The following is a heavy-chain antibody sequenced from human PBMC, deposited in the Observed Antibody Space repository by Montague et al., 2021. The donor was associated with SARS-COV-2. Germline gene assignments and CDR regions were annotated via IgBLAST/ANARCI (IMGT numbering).Heavy chain of an antibody. Sequence: SETLSLTCTVSGVSVTDYYWSWIRQPPGKGLEWVGDVLYNKGTNFNPSLKSRVAISVDTSKNQFFLRLTSLTAAATASIYCFRHPHYDGLNGPPDFWGQGTLVTVSS. V-gene: IGHV4-59*08. CDR2: VLYNKGT. CDR3: FRHPHYDGLNGPPDF. D-gene: IGHD3-9*01. CDR1: GVSVTDYY. J-gene: IGHJ4*02.